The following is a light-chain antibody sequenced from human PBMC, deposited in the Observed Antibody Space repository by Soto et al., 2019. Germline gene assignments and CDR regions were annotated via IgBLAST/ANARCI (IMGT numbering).Light chain of an antibody. J-gene: IGKJ4*01. CDR1: QSISSW. CDR2: KAS. Sequence: DIQMTQSPSTLSASVGDRVTITCRASQSISSWLAWHQQKPGKAPKLLIYKASSIESGVPSRFSGSGSGTEFTLTISSLQPDDFATYYCQQYNSYPLTFGGGTEVEIK. CDR3: QQYNSYPLT. V-gene: IGKV1-5*03.